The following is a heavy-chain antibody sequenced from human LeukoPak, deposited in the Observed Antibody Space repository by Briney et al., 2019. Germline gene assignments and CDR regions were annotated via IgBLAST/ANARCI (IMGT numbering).Heavy chain of an antibody. CDR2: IYYSGST. V-gene: IGHV4-59*01. CDR3: ARVWYQLPGFDY. J-gene: IGHJ4*02. D-gene: IGHD2-2*01. Sequence: SETLSLTCTVSGGSISSYYWSWIRQPPGKGLEWIGYIYYSGSTNYNPSLKSRVTISVDTSKNQFSLKLSSVTAADTAVYYCARVWYQLPGFDYWGQGTLVTVSS. CDR1: GGSISSYY.